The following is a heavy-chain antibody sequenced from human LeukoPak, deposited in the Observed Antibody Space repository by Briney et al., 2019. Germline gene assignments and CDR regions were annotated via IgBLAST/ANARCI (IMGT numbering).Heavy chain of an antibody. CDR1: GFTFDDYA. D-gene: IGHD2-15*01. CDR2: ISWNSGSI. CDR3: AKVVVAATPGYYYYGMDV. Sequence: GGSLRLSCAASGFTFDDYAMHWVRQAPGKGPEWVSGISWNSGSIGYADSVKGRFTISRDNAKNSLYLQMNSLRAEDTALYYCAKVVVAATPGYYYYGMDVWGQGTTVTVSS. V-gene: IGHV3-9*01. J-gene: IGHJ6*02.